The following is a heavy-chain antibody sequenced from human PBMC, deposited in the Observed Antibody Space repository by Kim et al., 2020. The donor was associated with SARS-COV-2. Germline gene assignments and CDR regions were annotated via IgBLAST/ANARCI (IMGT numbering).Heavy chain of an antibody. CDR2: VSGSGTGT. J-gene: IGHJ2*01. D-gene: IGHD2-2*01. CDR3: AKHINVTSVTFYWYCEL. Sequence: GGSLRLSCAASGFTFSSSTMSWVRQAPGKGLEWVSGVSGSGTGTYYADPVKCRLTISSDNSKNILYLQMNNLRAEDTAVYYCAKHINVTSVTFYWYCELGGRGTLVAVST. V-gene: IGHV3-23*01. CDR1: GFTFSSST.